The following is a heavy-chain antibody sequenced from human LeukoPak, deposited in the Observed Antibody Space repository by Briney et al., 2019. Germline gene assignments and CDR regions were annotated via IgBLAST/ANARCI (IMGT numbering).Heavy chain of an antibody. V-gene: IGHV3-7*01. J-gene: IGHJ3*02. CDR1: GFTFSSYW. CDR3: ASNRLPYDALDI. CDR2: IKQDGSEK. D-gene: IGHD2-15*01. Sequence: PGGSLRLSCAASGFTFSSYWMSWVRQAPGKGLEWVANIKQDGSEKYYVDSVRGRFTISRDNAKNSLYLQMNSLRAEDTALYYCASNRLPYDALDIWGQGTMVTVSS.